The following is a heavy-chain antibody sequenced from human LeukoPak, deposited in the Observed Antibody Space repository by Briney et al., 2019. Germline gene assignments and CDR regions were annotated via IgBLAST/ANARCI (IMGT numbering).Heavy chain of an antibody. V-gene: IGHV4-4*07. Sequence: SETLSLTCTVSGGSISPYYWSFIRQPAGKGLEWIGRISTSGSSKYNPSLESRVTMSVDTSKNQFSLKLSSVTAADTAVYYCARVATVAAAGVGWFDPWGQGTLVTVSS. D-gene: IGHD6-13*01. CDR2: ISTSGSS. CDR1: GGSISPYY. J-gene: IGHJ5*02. CDR3: ARVATVAAAGVGWFDP.